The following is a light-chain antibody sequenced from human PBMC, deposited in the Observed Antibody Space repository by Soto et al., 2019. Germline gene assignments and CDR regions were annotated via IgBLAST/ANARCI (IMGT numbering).Light chain of an antibody. J-gene: IGKJ2*01. V-gene: IGKV4-1*01. CDR2: WAS. Sequence: DIVMTQSPDSLAVSLGERATINCKSSQSVLYSSNNKNYLAWYQQKPGQPPKLLIYWASTRESGVPDRFSGSGSGTDFTLTISSLQAEDVAVYHCLQYYSTPSLYTFGQGTKLEIK. CDR1: QSVLYSSNNKNY. CDR3: LQYYSTPSLYT.